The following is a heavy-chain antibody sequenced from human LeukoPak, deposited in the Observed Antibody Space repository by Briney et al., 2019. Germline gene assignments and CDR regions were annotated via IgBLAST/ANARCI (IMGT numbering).Heavy chain of an antibody. CDR2: IYYSGST. CDR1: GGSISSSSYF. V-gene: IGHV4-39*02. Sequence: PSETLSLTCTVSGGSISSSSYFWSWIRQPPGKGLEWIATIYYSGSTYYSPSLKSRVTMSVDTSKNQFSLKLTSVTAADTAVYYCAREVIGYCNGGSCQYRAFDIWGQGTMVTVSS. CDR3: AREVIGYCNGGSCQYRAFDI. D-gene: IGHD2-15*01. J-gene: IGHJ3*02.